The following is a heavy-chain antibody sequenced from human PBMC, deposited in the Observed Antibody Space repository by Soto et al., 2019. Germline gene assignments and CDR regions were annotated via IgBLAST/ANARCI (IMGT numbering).Heavy chain of an antibody. CDR2: IYYSGST. CDR3: ARLHGSGSFRYVPRY. J-gene: IGHJ4*02. CDR1: GGSISRCSYY. V-gene: IGHV4-39*01. D-gene: IGHD3-10*01. Sequence: SETLSLTCTVSGGSISRCSYYWGWVRQPPGKGLEWIGSIYYSGSTYYNPSLESRVTISVDTSKNQFSLKLSSVTAADTAVYYCARLHGSGSFRYVPRYWGQGTLVTVSS.